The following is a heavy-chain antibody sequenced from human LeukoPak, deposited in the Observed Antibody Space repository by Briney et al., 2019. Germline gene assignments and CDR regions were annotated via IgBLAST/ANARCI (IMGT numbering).Heavy chain of an antibody. D-gene: IGHD3-22*01. CDR3: ARVIEVVVVNTAGGVFDY. V-gene: IGHV3-21*01. CDR1: GFTFSSYS. J-gene: IGHJ4*02. CDR2: ISTSSSYI. Sequence: GGSLRLSCAAYGFTFSSYSMNWVRQAPGKGLEWVSFISTSSSYIYYADSVKGRFTISRDNAKNSLYLQMNSLRAEDTAVYYCARVIEVVVVNTAGGVFDYWGQGTLVTVSS.